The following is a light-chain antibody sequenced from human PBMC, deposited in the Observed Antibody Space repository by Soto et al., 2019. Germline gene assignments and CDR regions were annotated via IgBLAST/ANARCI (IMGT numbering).Light chain of an antibody. CDR2: NTF. J-gene: IGKJ2*01. CDR1: QSVVNYQ. CDR3: QQYASSSYP. V-gene: IGKV3-20*01. Sequence: EVVLTQSPGTLSLSPGERATLSCRTSQSVVNYQLAWYRQKPGQAPRLLIYNTFHRATGIPDRFSGTGSETDFTLTISRLEPEDFAVYHCQQYASSSYPFGQGTKLEIK.